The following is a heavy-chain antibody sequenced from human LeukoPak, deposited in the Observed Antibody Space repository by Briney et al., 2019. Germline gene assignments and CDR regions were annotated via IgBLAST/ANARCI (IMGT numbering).Heavy chain of an antibody. Sequence: GGSLRLSCAASGFTFSSYAMHWVRQAPGKGLEWVAVISYDGSNKYYADSVKGRFTISRDNSKNTLYLQMNSLRAEDTAVYYCARECSYHDSSGYLRPLDYWGQGTLVTVSS. CDR1: GFTFSSYA. J-gene: IGHJ4*02. V-gene: IGHV3-30-3*01. CDR2: ISYDGSNK. CDR3: ARECSYHDSSGYLRPLDY. D-gene: IGHD3-22*01.